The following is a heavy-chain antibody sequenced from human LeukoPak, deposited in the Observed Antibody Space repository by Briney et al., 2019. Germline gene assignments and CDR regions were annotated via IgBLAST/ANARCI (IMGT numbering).Heavy chain of an antibody. CDR1: GFTFSSYA. CDR3: AKVRGWFGELQPVFDY. Sequence: GGSLRLSCAASGFTFSSYAMSWVRQAPGKGLEWVSAISGSGGSTYYADSVRGRFTISRDNSKNTLYLQMNSLRAEDTAVYYCAKVRGWFGELQPVFDYWGQGTLVTVSS. CDR2: ISGSGGST. J-gene: IGHJ4*02. D-gene: IGHD3-10*01. V-gene: IGHV3-23*01.